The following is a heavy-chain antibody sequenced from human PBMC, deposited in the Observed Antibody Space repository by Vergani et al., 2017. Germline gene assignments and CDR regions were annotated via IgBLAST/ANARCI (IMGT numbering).Heavy chain of an antibody. Sequence: QVQLQESGPGLVKPSQTLSLTCTVSGGSISSGGYYWSWIRQHPGKGLEWIGCIYYSGSTYYNPSLKSRVTISVDTSKNQFSLKLSSVTAADTAVYYCARRAATGWLTYYYDSSGYFDYWGQGTLVTVSS. CDR1: GGSISSGGYY. CDR2: IYYSGST. J-gene: IGHJ4*02. V-gene: IGHV4-31*03. D-gene: IGHD3-22*01. CDR3: ARRAATGWLTYYYDSSGYFDY.